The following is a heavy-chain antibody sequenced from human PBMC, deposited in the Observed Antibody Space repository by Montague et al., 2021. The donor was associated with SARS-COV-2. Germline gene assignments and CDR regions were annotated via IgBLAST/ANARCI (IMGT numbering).Heavy chain of an antibody. V-gene: IGHV4-59*08. CDR1: GGSISSFY. J-gene: IGHJ4*02. Sequence: SETLSLTCTVSGGSISSFYWSWFRQPPGKGLEWIGYISDSGSTNYNPSLTGRVTMSVDTSKNQFSLKVNSATAADTAAYYCARHYSATLPAVYWGQGTLVTVSS. D-gene: IGHD2-15*01. CDR3: ARHYSATLPAVY. CDR2: ISDSGST.